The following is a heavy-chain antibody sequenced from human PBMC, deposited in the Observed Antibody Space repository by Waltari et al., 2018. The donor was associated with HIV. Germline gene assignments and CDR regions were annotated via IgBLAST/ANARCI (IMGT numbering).Heavy chain of an antibody. D-gene: IGHD3-3*01. J-gene: IGHJ6*02. Sequence: EVQLVECGGGLVQPGGSLRLPCAASGFTVSKNYINWVRQAPGKGLEWVSIIYSGGNTYFADSVKGRFTISRDNSKNTLYLQMNGLRAEDTAVYYCAKTKLRHGGGYHGMDVWGQGTTVTVSS. V-gene: IGHV3-66*01. CDR3: AKTKLRHGGGYHGMDV. CDR1: GFTVSKNY. CDR2: IYSGGNT.